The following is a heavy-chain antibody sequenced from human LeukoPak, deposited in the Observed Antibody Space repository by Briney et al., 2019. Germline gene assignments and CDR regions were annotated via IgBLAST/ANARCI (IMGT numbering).Heavy chain of an antibody. J-gene: IGHJ4*02. CDR3: SRENWAFSPFGY. Sequence: PSETLSLTCGVSGGSITSTNWWSWVRQPPGQGLEWIGEVSLSGLTNYNPSLSSRVIMALDTSKNHLSLHLTSVTAADTAVYYWSRENWAFSPFGYWGQGYLVTVLS. V-gene: IGHV4-4*02. D-gene: IGHD3-16*01. CDR2: VSLSGLT. CDR1: GGSITSTNW.